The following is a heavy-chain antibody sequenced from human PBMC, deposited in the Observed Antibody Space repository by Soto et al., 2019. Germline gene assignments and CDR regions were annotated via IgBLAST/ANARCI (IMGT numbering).Heavy chain of an antibody. CDR1: GFTFSTYA. CDR3: AKDRNYPRDQFHY. D-gene: IGHD1-7*01. J-gene: IGHJ4*02. Sequence: GGSLRLSCAASGFTFSTYALSWVRQAPCKGLEWVSAISANGQGIYYADSVRGRFTISRDNSKNTIFLHMDSLRAEDTAVYYCAKDRNYPRDQFHYWGQGTLVTVSS. V-gene: IGHV3-23*01. CDR2: ISANGQGI.